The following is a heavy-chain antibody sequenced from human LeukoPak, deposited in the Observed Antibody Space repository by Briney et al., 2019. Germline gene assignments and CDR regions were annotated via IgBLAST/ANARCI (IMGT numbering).Heavy chain of an antibody. D-gene: IGHD6-13*01. Sequence: SETLSLTCTVSGGSIDSNSWTWIRQPPGKGLEWIGYIYYSGTTNYNPSLKSRVTMSVDMSKNQFSLKLSSVTAADTAVYYCARRCSSWKNWFDPWGQGTLVTVSS. CDR3: ARRCSSWKNWFDP. CDR2: IYYSGTT. J-gene: IGHJ5*02. CDR1: GGSIDSNS. V-gene: IGHV4-59*01.